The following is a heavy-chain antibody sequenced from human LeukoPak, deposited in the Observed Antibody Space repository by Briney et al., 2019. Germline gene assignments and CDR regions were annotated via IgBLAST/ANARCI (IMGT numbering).Heavy chain of an antibody. J-gene: IGHJ3*02. CDR2: ISWNSGSI. CDR1: GFIFNNYA. D-gene: IGHD2-21*02. Sequence: GGSLRLSCAGSGFIFNNYAMHWVRQPPGKGLEWVSGISWNSGSIDYADSVKGRFTISRDNSKNTLYLQMNSLRAEDTAVYYCARDCGGDCYHAFDIWGQGTMVTVSS. V-gene: IGHV3-9*01. CDR3: ARDCGGDCYHAFDI.